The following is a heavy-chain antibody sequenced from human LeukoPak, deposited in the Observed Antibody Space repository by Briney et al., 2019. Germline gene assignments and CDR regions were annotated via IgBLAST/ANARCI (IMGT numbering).Heavy chain of an antibody. D-gene: IGHD3-16*01. CDR2: ISYSGSS. CDR1: DGSISSGTYY. CDR3: ARMDAYTFGYADY. V-gene: IGHV4-39*02. J-gene: IGHJ4*02. Sequence: SQTLSLTCTISDGSISSGTYYWGWLRQPPGKGLAWIGSISYSGSSYYNPSLKSRVTIFLDTSKNHFSLELISVTAADTAVHYCARMDAYTFGYADYWGQGTLVSVSS.